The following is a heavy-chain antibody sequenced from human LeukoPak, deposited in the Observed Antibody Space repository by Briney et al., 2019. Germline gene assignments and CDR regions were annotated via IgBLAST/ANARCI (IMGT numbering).Heavy chain of an antibody. Sequence: ASVKVSCKASGYTFTSYYMHWARQAPGQGLEWMGIINPSGGSTSYAQKFQGRVTMTRDTSTSTVYMELSSLRSEDTAVYYCARDATIFGVVIYIDYWGQGTLVTVSS. CDR2: INPSGGST. D-gene: IGHD3-3*01. V-gene: IGHV1-46*01. J-gene: IGHJ4*02. CDR3: ARDATIFGVVIYIDY. CDR1: GYTFTSYY.